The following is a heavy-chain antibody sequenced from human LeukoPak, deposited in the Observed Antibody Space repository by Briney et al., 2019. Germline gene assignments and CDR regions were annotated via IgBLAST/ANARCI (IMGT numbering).Heavy chain of an antibody. Sequence: SETLSLTCTVSGGSISSSSYYWGWIRQPPGKGLEWIGSIYYSGSTYYNPSLKSRATISVDTSKNQFSLKLSSVTAADTAVYYCARQRYDFWSGYDAFDIWGQGTMVTVSS. CDR3: ARQRYDFWSGYDAFDI. J-gene: IGHJ3*02. D-gene: IGHD3-3*01. CDR2: IYYSGST. CDR1: GGSISSSSYY. V-gene: IGHV4-39*01.